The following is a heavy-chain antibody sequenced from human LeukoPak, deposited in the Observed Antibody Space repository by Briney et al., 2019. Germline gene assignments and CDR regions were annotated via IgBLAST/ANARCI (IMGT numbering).Heavy chain of an antibody. CDR3: AKFRGYAYYFDY. V-gene: IGHV4-59*08. Sequence: PSETLSLTCTVSGGSLSSYYWSWIRQPPGKGLEWIGYIYYSGTTNYNPSLKSRVTISVDTSKNQFSLKLSSVTAADTAVYYCAKFRGYAYYFDYWGQGTLVTDSS. J-gene: IGHJ4*02. CDR2: IYYSGTT. CDR1: GGSLSSYY. D-gene: IGHD5-18*01.